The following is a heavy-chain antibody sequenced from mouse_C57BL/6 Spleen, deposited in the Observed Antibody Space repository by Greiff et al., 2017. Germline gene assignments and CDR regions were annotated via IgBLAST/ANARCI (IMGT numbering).Heavy chain of an antibody. CDR2: ISSGGSYT. CDR3: ARPVITTVGGFAY. J-gene: IGHJ3*01. V-gene: IGHV5-6*01. CDR1: GFTFSSYG. Sequence: EVHLVESGGDLVKPGGSLKLSCAASGFTFSSYGMSWVRQTPDKRLEWVATISSGGSYTYYPDSVKGRFTISRDNAKNTLYLQMSSLKSEDTAMYYCARPVITTVGGFAYWGQGTLVTVSA. D-gene: IGHD1-1*01.